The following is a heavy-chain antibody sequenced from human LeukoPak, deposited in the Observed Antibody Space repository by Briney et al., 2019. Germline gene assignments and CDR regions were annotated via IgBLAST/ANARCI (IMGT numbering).Heavy chain of an antibody. Sequence: SETLSLTCTVSGGSISSGGYYWSWIRQHPGKGLEWIGYIYYSGSTYYNPSLKSRVTISVDTSKSQFSLKLSSVTAADTAVYYCARAAEDGYNYDAFDIWGQGTMVTVSS. CDR3: ARAAEDGYNYDAFDI. CDR1: GGSISSGGYY. V-gene: IGHV4-31*03. CDR2: IYYSGST. D-gene: IGHD5-24*01. J-gene: IGHJ3*02.